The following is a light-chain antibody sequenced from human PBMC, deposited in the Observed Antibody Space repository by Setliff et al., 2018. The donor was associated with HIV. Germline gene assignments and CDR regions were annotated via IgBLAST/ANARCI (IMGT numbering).Light chain of an antibody. J-gene: IGLJ1*01. CDR1: SSDVGGYNY. V-gene: IGLV2-11*01. CDR2: DVS. Sequence: QSVLTKPRSVSGSPGQSVTISCTGTSSDVGGYNYVSWYQQHPGKAPKLMIYDVSERPSGVPDRFSGSKSANTASLTISGLQAEDEADYYCCSYAGSYTFYVFGTGTKVTVL. CDR3: CSYAGSYTFYV.